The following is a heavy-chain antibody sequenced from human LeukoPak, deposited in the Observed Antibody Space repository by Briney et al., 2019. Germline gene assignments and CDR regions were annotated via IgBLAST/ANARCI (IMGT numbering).Heavy chain of an antibody. Sequence: GGSLRLSCAASRFTFSSYAMSWVRQAPGKGLEWVSAISGSGGSTYYADSVKGRFTISRDNSKNTLYLQMNNLRAEDTAVYYCAKDARYSGSYYFVFDYWGQGTLVTVSS. CDR3: AKDARYSGSYYFVFDY. CDR2: ISGSGGST. J-gene: IGHJ4*02. CDR1: RFTFSSYA. D-gene: IGHD1-26*01. V-gene: IGHV3-23*01.